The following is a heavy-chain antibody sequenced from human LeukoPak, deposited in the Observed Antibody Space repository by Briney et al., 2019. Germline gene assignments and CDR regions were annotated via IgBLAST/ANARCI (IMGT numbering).Heavy chain of an antibody. V-gene: IGHV4-39*07. CDR3: ARGYQYYDYVWGSYRYPNYFDY. CDR1: GGSISSSSYY. Sequence: SETLSLTCTVSGGSISSSSYYWSWIRQPPGKGLEWIGEINHSGSTNYNPSLKSRVTISVDTSKNQFSLKLSSVTAADTAVYYCARGYQYYDYVWGSYRYPNYFDYWGQGTLVTVSS. CDR2: INHSGST. J-gene: IGHJ4*02. D-gene: IGHD3-16*02.